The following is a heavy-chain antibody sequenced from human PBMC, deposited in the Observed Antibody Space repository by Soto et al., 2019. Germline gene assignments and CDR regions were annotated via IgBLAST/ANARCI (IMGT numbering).Heavy chain of an antibody. Sequence: QVQLRESGPGLVKPSQTLSLTCSVSGASVAGGSYYWSWVRQPPGQGLEWIGYIPSRGRPFYNPSLTSRSTISPDTSKNHLSLQLASVTAADTAVYYCARDTYSGYDFGLWGQGTLVTVSS. J-gene: IGHJ5*02. V-gene: IGHV4-30-4*01. CDR1: GASVAGGSYY. CDR3: ARDTYSGYDFGL. CDR2: IPSRGRP. D-gene: IGHD5-12*01.